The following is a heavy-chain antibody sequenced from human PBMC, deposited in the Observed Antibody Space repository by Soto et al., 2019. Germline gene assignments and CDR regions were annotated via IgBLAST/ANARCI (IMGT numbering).Heavy chain of an antibody. CDR3: ARGEYHDSSGPLSDGFET. CDR1: GVTFSRYW. D-gene: IGHD3-22*01. J-gene: IGHJ3*02. Sequence: GGSLRLSCAASGVTFSRYWMSWFRQAPGKGLEWVANIQQDGSQKWYVDSVKGRFTISRDNAKNSLYLQMDSLRAEDTAVYYCARGEYHDSSGPLSDGFETWGQGTMVTVSS. CDR2: IQQDGSQK. V-gene: IGHV3-7*04.